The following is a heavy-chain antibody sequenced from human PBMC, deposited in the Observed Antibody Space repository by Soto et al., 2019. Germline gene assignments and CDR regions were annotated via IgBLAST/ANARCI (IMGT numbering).Heavy chain of an antibody. CDR3: ARDSPYDSSGYYPLCYYYYGMDV. Sequence: ASVKVSCKASGYTFTSYYMHWVRQAPGQGLEWMGIINPSGGSTSYAQKFQGRVTMTRDTSTSTVYMELSSLRSEDTAVYYCARDSPYDSSGYYPLCYYYYGMDVWGQGTTVTVSS. V-gene: IGHV1-46*01. D-gene: IGHD3-22*01. J-gene: IGHJ6*02. CDR1: GYTFTSYY. CDR2: INPSGGST.